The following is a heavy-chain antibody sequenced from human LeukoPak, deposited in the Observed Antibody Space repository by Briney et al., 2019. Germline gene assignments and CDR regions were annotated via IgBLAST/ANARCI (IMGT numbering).Heavy chain of an antibody. CDR1: GDSVSSSSDA. Sequence: SHTLSLTCASSGDSVSSSSDAWNWIRQSPSRGLEWLGRTYYRSNDYAVSVKTRMTINVDTSKNQVSLQLSSVTPEDTAVYYCARGRNNAFDIWGQGTMVTVS. D-gene: IGHD1/OR15-1a*01. V-gene: IGHV6-1*01. CDR3: ARGRNNAFDI. J-gene: IGHJ3*02. CDR2: TYYRSN.